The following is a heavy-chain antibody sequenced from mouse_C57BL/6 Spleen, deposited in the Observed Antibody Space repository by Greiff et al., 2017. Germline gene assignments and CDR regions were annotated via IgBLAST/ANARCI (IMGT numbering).Heavy chain of an antibody. CDR1: GYTFTSYW. D-gene: IGHD2-12*01. CDR3: ARYYNGHLDY. V-gene: IGHV1-53*01. Sequence: QVQLQQPGTELVKPGASVKLSCKASGYTFTSYWMHWVKQRPGQGLEWIGNFNPTNGGTNYNEKFKGKATVTVDKSSSTAYMQLSSLTSEDPAVYCCARYYNGHLDYWGQGTTLTVSS. J-gene: IGHJ2*01. CDR2: FNPTNGGT.